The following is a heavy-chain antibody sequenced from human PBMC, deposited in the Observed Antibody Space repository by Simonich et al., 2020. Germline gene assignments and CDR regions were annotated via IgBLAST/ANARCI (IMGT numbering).Heavy chain of an antibody. CDR3: ARDGGNCSGGSCYWYFDL. V-gene: IGHV1-2*06. J-gene: IGHJ2*01. D-gene: IGHD2-15*01. CDR2: IHPNSGGT. CDR1: GYTFTGSY. Sequence: QVQLVQSGAEVKKPGASVKVSCKATGYTFTGSYMTWVRQAPGQGLEWMGRIHPNSGGTTYAQKFPGRVTRTRDTSISTAYMERSRLRSDDTAVYYCARDGGNCSGGSCYWYFDLWGRGTLVTVSS.